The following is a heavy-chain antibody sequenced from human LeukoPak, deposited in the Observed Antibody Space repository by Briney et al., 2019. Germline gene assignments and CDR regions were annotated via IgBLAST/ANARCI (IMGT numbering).Heavy chain of an antibody. CDR3: ARVGNYGSGFDI. V-gene: IGHV3-64*01. Sequence: GGSLRLSCAASGFTLSTYSMHWVRQAPGKGLEFVSAIGYNGGDTYYANSVKGRFTISRDISKNTLYLQMGSLRAEDMAVYYCARVGNYGSGFDIWGQGTMVTLSS. CDR2: IGYNGGDT. CDR1: GFTLSTYS. J-gene: IGHJ3*02. D-gene: IGHD1-7*01.